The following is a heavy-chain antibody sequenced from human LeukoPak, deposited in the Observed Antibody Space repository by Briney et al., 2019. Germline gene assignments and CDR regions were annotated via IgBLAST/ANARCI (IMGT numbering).Heavy chain of an antibody. CDR3: ARVVAAHFDY. CDR1: GFTFSSYA. D-gene: IGHD2-15*01. Sequence: GGSLRLSCAASGFTFSSYAMSWVRQASGKGLEWVSAISGSGGSTYYADSVKGRFTISRDNSKNTLYLQMNSLRAEDTAVYYCARVVAAHFDYWGQGTLVTVSS. V-gene: IGHV3-23*01. J-gene: IGHJ4*02. CDR2: ISGSGGST.